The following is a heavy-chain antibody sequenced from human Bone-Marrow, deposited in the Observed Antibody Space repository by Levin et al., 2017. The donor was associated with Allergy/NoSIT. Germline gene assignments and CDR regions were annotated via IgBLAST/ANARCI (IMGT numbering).Heavy chain of an antibody. Sequence: GGSLRLSCAASGFTFSNYWAHWVRQAPGKGLVWVSGINSDGSSTSYADSVKGRFTISRDNAKNTLYLQMNSLRAEDTAVYYCSSTVTTRFDYWGQGTLVTVSS. CDR1: GFTFSNYW. CDR3: SSTVTTRFDY. CDR2: INSDGSST. J-gene: IGHJ4*02. D-gene: IGHD4-17*01. V-gene: IGHV3-74*01.